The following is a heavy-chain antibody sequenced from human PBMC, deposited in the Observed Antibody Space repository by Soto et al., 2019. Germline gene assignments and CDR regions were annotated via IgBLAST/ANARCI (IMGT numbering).Heavy chain of an antibody. Sequence: KPSETLSLTCAVSGGSISSGGYSWSWIRQPPGKGLEWIGYIYHSGSTYYNPSLKSRVTISVDRSKNQFSLKLSSVTAADTAVYYCARAGAYCGGDCYRSAFDIWGQGTMVTVSS. CDR2: IYHSGST. J-gene: IGHJ3*02. CDR1: GGSISSGGYS. D-gene: IGHD2-21*02. CDR3: ARAGAYCGGDCYRSAFDI. V-gene: IGHV4-30-2*01.